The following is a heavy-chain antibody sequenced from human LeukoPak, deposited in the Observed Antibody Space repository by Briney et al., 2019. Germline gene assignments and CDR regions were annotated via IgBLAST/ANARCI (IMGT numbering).Heavy chain of an antibody. V-gene: IGHV3-48*04. D-gene: IGHD3-22*01. J-gene: IGHJ4*02. CDR1: GFSFSSRN. CDR2: ISASTSSI. CDR3: AASSGSGNYAYYFDY. Sequence: GGSLRLSCAASGFSFSSRNMNWARQAPGKGLEWVSYISASTSSIYYADSVKGRFTISRDIGKNSLYLQMNSLRAEDTAVYYCAASSGSGNYAYYFDYWGQGTLVTVSS.